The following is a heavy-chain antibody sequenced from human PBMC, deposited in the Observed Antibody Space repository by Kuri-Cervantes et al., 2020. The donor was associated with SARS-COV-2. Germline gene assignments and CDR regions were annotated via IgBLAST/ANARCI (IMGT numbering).Heavy chain of an antibody. J-gene: IGHJ6*02. Sequence: GESLKISCAASGFTFSSSSMNWVRQAPGKGLEWVSYISSSSSTIYYADSVKGRFTISRDSAKNSLYLQMNSLRDEDTAVYYCARYGFGYSTFYGMDVWGQGTTVTVSS. CDR1: GFTFSSSS. D-gene: IGHD6-13*01. V-gene: IGHV3-48*02. CDR2: ISSSSSTI. CDR3: ARYGFGYSTFYGMDV.